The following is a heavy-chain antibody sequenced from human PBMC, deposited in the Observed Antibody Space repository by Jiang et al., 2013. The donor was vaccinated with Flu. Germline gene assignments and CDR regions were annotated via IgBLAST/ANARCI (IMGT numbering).Heavy chain of an antibody. CDR1: LHFTSYG. D-gene: IGHD3-9*01. Sequence: EVKKPGGLSEGLLQGFWLHFTSYGISWVRQAPGQGLEWMGWISAYNGNTNYAQKLQGRVTMTTDTSTSTAYMELRSLRSDDTAVYYCARVPGYLEWLLPTGPDDAFDIWGQGTMVTVSS. CDR3: ARVPGYLEWLLPTGPDDAFDI. V-gene: IGHV1-18*01. J-gene: IGHJ3*02. CDR2: ISAYNGNT.